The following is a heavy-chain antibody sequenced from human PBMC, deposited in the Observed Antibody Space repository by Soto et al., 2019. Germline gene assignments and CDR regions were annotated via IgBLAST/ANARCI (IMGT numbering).Heavy chain of an antibody. CDR2: IRRDGSQK. CDR3: ATGWTPLTTRYYGLDV. D-gene: IGHD2-15*01. J-gene: IGHJ6*02. V-gene: IGHV3-33*03. Sequence: HPGGSLRLSCTASGLKFSSYAMHWVRQAPGKGLDWVAVIRRDGSQKLYGDSVRGRFDISRDNSKNTVFLHLADLRAEDTALYSCATGWTPLTTRYYGLDVWGQGTTVTVSS. CDR1: GLKFSSYA.